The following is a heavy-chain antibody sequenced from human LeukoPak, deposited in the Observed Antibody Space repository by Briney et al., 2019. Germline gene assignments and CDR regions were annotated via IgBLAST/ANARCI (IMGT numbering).Heavy chain of an antibody. V-gene: IGHV4-34*01. CDR3: ARAQIVVVPAAPNYYYYGMDV. J-gene: IGHJ6*02. CDR2: INHSGST. D-gene: IGHD2-2*01. Sequence: KPSETLSLTCAVYGGSFSGYYWSWIRQPPGKGLEWIGEINHSGSTNYNPSLKSRVTISVDTSKNQFSLKLSSVTAADTAVYYCARAQIVVVPAAPNYYYYGMDVWGQGTTVTVSS. CDR1: GGSFSGYY.